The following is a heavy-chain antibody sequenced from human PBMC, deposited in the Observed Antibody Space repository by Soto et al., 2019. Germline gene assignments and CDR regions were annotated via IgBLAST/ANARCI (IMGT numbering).Heavy chain of an antibody. V-gene: IGHV1-2*04. Sequence: ASVKVSCKASGYTFTGYYMHWVRQAPGQGLEWMGWINPNSGGTNYAQKFQGWVTMTRDTSISTAYMELSRLRSDDTAVYYCARGPDKYSSSSYFQHWGQGTLVTVSS. CDR3: ARGPDKYSSSSYFQH. D-gene: IGHD6-6*01. J-gene: IGHJ1*01. CDR2: INPNSGGT. CDR1: GYTFTGYY.